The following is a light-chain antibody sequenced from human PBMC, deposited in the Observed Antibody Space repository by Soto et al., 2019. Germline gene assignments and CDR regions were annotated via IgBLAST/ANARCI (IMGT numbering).Light chain of an antibody. CDR1: QGIRND. J-gene: IGKJ1*01. CDR2: TAS. CDR3: LERNSYPRT. V-gene: IGKV1-17*01. Sequence: DIQMTQSPSSLSASVGDRVTITCRASQGIRNDLDWYQQRPGKAPKRLIHTASNLQSGVPSRFSGSGSGAEFTLTFSSLQPEDLATYYCLERNSYPRTLGQGTKVEIK.